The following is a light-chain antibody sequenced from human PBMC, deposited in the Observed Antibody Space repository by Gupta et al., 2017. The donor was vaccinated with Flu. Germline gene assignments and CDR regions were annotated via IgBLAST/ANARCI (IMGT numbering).Light chain of an antibody. CDR1: QNIGNY. J-gene: IGKJ1*01. CDR3: QQTYSTSWT. CDR2: AAS. Sequence: DIEMTQSPSSLSASVGDRVTITCRASQNIGNYLNWYQQKPGRAPNLLIYAASSLHAGVPSRFNGSESVTDFTLTISSLQPEDFASYYCQQTYSTSWTFGQGTKVDIK. V-gene: IGKV1-39*01.